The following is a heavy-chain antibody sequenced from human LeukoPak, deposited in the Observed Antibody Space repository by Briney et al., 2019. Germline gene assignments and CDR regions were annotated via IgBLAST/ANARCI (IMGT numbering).Heavy chain of an antibody. CDR2: IYHSGST. Sequence: PSETLSLTCAVSGGSISSNNWWSWVRQTPEKGPEWIGEIYHSGSTNYNPSLKSRVTISVDTSKNQFSLKLSSVTAADTAVYYCARGIAAAYTPGPVKYNWFDPWGQGTLVTVSS. J-gene: IGHJ5*02. CDR1: GGSISSNNW. V-gene: IGHV4-4*02. D-gene: IGHD6-13*01. CDR3: ARGIAAAYTPGPVKYNWFDP.